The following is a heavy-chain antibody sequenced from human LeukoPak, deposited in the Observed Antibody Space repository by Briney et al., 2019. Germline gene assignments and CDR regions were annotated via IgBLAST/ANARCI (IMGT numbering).Heavy chain of an antibody. D-gene: IGHD6-19*01. V-gene: IGHV1-24*01. CDR1: GYTLTELS. Sequence: ASVNVSCKVSGYTLTELSMHWVRQAPGKGLEWMGGFDPEDGETIYAQKFQGRVTMTEDTSTDTAYMELSSLRSEDTAVYYCATNLGAGWETFDYWGQGTLVTVSS. CDR3: ATNLGAGWETFDY. J-gene: IGHJ4*02. CDR2: FDPEDGET.